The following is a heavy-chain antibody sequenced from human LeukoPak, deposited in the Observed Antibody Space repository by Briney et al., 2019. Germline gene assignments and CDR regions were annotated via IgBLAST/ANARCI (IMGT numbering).Heavy chain of an antibody. CDR2: IGTAGDT. V-gene: IGHV3-13*01. CDR3: ARGNWNFRYYYGMDV. CDR1: GFTFSSYD. J-gene: IGHJ6*02. Sequence: PGGSLRLSCAASGFTFSSYDMHWVRQATGKGLEWVSAIGTAGDTYYPGSVKGRFTISRDNAKNTLYLQMNSLRAEDTAVYYCARGNWNFRYYYGMDVWGQGTTVTVSS. D-gene: IGHD1-7*01.